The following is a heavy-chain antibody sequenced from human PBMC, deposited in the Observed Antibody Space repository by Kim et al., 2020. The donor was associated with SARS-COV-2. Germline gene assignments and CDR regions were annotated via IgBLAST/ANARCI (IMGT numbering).Heavy chain of an antibody. Sequence: SETLSLTCTVSGGSVSSGSYYWSWIRQPPGKGLEWIGNIYYSGSTNYNPSLKSRVTISVDTSKNQFSLKLSSVTAADTAVYYCARGNEFWSGYAECFDYWGQGTLLTVSS. CDR2: IYYSGST. D-gene: IGHD3-3*01. CDR1: GGSVSSGSYY. J-gene: IGHJ4*02. CDR3: ARGNEFWSGYAECFDY. V-gene: IGHV4-61*01.